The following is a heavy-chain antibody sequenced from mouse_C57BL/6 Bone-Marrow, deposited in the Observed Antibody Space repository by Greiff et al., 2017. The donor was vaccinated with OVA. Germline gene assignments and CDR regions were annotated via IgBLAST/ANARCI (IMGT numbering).Heavy chain of an antibody. CDR1: GFNIKDDY. J-gene: IGHJ2*01. Sequence: EVQLVESGAELVRPGASVKLSCTASGFNIKDDYMHWVKQRPEQGLEWIGWIDPENGDTEYASKFQGKATITADTSSNTAYLQLSSLTSEDTAVYYCTTRQLRLRWGQGTTLTVSS. CDR2: IDPENGDT. V-gene: IGHV14-4*01. D-gene: IGHD3-2*02. CDR3: TTRQLRLR.